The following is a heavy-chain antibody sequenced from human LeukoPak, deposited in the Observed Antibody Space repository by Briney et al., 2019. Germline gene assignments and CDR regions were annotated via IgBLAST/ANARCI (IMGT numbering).Heavy chain of an antibody. J-gene: IGHJ5*02. V-gene: IGHV1-69*13. CDR3: ARRNYYDSSGYFGP. D-gene: IGHD3-22*01. Sequence: SVKVSCKASGGTFNNYGISWVRQAPGQGLEWMGGIIPIFHTANYAQKFQGRVTITADESTSTAYMELSSLRSEDTAVYYCARRNYYDSSGYFGPWGQGTLVTVSS. CDR1: GGTFNNYG. CDR2: IIPIFHTA.